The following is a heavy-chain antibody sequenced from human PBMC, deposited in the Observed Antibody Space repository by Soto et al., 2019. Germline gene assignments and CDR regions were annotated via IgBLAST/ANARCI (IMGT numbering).Heavy chain of an antibody. V-gene: IGHV3-33*01. Sequence: QVQLVESGGGVVQPGRSLRLSCAASGFTFSSYGMHWVRQAPGKGLEWVTVIWYDGSTKYYAESVKDRFTISRDNSKNTLYLQMNSLRAEDTAVYYCAREALTKIRGEGIIDFWGQGTLVTVSS. CDR2: IWYDGSTK. CDR3: AREALTKIRGEGIIDF. D-gene: IGHD3-10*01. CDR1: GFTFSSYG. J-gene: IGHJ4*02.